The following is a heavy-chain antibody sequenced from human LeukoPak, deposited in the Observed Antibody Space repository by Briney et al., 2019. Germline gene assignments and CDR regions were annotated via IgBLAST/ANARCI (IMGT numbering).Heavy chain of an antibody. CDR2: IYYSGST. Sequence: PSQTLSLTCTVSGGSISSGAYYWSWIRQPPGKGLEWIGYIYYSGSTYYNPSLKSRVTMSVDTSKNQFSLKLSSVTAADTAVYYCASRPRGSGSYYYYYYYGVDVWGQGTTVTVSS. CDR3: ASRPRGSGSYYYYYYYGVDV. CDR1: GGSISSGAYY. V-gene: IGHV4-30-4*01. J-gene: IGHJ6*02. D-gene: IGHD3-10*01.